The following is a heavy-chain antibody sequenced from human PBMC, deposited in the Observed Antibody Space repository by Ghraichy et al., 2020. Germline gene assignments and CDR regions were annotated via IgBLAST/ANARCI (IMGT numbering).Heavy chain of an antibody. J-gene: IGHJ4*02. D-gene: IGHD7-27*01. CDR3: ARRGNWGYFDY. V-gene: IGHV4-59*08. CDR1: GASMSSYY. Sequence: SETLSLTCTVSGASMSSYYWSWIRQPPGKGLEYIGHIHYSGSTKYNPSLKSRVTMSVDTSKNHFSLELSSVTAADTAIYYCARRGNWGYFDYWGQGTLVSVSS. CDR2: IHYSGST.